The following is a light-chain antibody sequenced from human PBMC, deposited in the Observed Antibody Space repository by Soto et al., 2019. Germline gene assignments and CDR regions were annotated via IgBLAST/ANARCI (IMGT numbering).Light chain of an antibody. CDR2: DAS. J-gene: IGKJ3*01. CDR3: QQRSNLLFT. Sequence: EIVLTQSPATLSLSPGERATLSCRASQSVSSYLAWYQQKPGQAPRLLIYDASNRATGIPARFSGSGSGTDFTLTISSLEPEDFAVYYCQQRSNLLFTVGPGTKVDIK. CDR1: QSVSSY. V-gene: IGKV3-11*01.